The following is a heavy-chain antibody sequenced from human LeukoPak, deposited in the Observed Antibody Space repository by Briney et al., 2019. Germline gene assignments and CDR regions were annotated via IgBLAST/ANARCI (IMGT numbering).Heavy chain of an antibody. Sequence: GGSLRLSCAASGFTFSRNSMNWVRQAPGKGLEWVSYISSSSSSTIYYADSVKGRFTISRDNAKNSLYLQMNGLRAEDTAVYYCARRAGGYSHPYDYWGQGILVTVSS. CDR1: GFTFSRNS. V-gene: IGHV3-48*01. CDR2: ISSSSSSTI. D-gene: IGHD4-23*01. CDR3: ARRAGGYSHPYDY. J-gene: IGHJ4*02.